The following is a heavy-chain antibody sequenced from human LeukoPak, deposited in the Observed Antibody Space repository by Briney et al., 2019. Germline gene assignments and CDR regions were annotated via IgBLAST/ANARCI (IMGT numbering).Heavy chain of an antibody. CDR1: GYTFTSYY. Sequence: ASVTVSFKASGYTFTSYYMHWVRQAPGQGLEWMGIINPSGGSTSYAQKFQGRVTMTRDTSTSTVYMELSSLRSEDTAVYYCARDEMATTLPTAYWGQGTLVTVSS. CDR2: INPSGGST. V-gene: IGHV1-46*01. J-gene: IGHJ4*02. D-gene: IGHD5-24*01. CDR3: ARDEMATTLPTAY.